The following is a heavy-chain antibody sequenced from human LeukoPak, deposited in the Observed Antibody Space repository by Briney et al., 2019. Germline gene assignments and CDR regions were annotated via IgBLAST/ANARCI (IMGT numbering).Heavy chain of an antibody. Sequence: SETLSLTCTVSGGSISSSSYYWGWIRQPPGRGLEWIGSIYYSGSTYYNPSLKSRVIISVDTSKNQFSLKVSSVTAADTAVYYCARHNYYDSSVDYWGQGTLVTVSS. J-gene: IGHJ4*02. CDR2: IYYSGST. CDR1: GGSISSSSYY. V-gene: IGHV4-39*01. CDR3: ARHNYYDSSVDY. D-gene: IGHD3-22*01.